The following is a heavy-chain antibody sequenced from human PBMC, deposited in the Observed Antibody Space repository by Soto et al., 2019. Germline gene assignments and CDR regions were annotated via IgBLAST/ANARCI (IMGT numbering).Heavy chain of an antibody. CDR2: ITQDGRAK. CDR1: GFSFSNYW. Sequence: EVQLVESGGGLVQPGGSLRLSCAASGFSFSNYWMSWVRQSPGKGLEWVANITQDGRAKYYVDSVKGRFTISRDNAKHSQYLQMDILRAEHPDVYYCACRFGDNPKSNYAEYFQHWGQGTKVTVSS. CDR3: ACRFGDNPKSNYAEYFQH. D-gene: IGHD3-10*01. J-gene: IGHJ1*01. V-gene: IGHV3-7*01.